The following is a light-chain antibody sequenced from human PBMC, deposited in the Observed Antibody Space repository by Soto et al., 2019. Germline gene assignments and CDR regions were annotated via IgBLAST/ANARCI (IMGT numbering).Light chain of an antibody. CDR2: GAS. J-gene: IGKJ1*01. Sequence: EIVMTQSPATLSVSPGERATLSCRASQSVSSTLAWYQQKPGQAPRLLIYGASTRATGIPARFSGSGSGTEFTLTISSLQSEDFEFYDCQQYNNWTPWTFGQGTKVEIK. CDR3: QQYNNWTPWT. CDR1: QSVSST. V-gene: IGKV3-15*01.